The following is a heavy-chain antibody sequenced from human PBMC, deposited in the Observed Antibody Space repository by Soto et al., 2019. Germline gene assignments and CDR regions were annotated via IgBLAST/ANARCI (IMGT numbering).Heavy chain of an antibody. J-gene: IGHJ6*02. D-gene: IGHD6-19*01. Sequence: GASVKVSCKASGGTFSSYAISWVRQAPGQGLEWMGGIIPIFGTANYAQKFQGRVTITADKSTSTAYMELSSLRSEDTAVYYCARAWGLCSSGWFNPYGMDVWGQGTTVTVSS. CDR3: ARAWGLCSSGWFNPYGMDV. V-gene: IGHV1-69*06. CDR1: GGTFSSYA. CDR2: IIPIFGTA.